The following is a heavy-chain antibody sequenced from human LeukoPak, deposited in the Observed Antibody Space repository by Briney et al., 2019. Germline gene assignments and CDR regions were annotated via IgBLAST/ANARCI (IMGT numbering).Heavy chain of an antibody. CDR3: ARDDSTMVTPDAFDI. Sequence: PGGSLRLSCAASGLTFSSYWMSWVRQAPGKGLEWVANIKQDGSEKYYVDSVKGRFTISRDNAKNSLYLQMNSLRAEDTAVYYCARDDSTMVTPDAFDIWGQGTVVTVSS. V-gene: IGHV3-7*01. CDR1: GLTFSSYW. D-gene: IGHD4-23*01. J-gene: IGHJ3*02. CDR2: IKQDGSEK.